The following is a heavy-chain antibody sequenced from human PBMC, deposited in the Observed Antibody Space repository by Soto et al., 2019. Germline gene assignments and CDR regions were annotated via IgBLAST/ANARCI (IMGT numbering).Heavy chain of an antibody. CDR2: IYWDDDK. CDR3: AHSGEEDYGDYVGPTQGACFDY. D-gene: IGHD4-17*01. V-gene: IGHV2-5*02. Sequence: SGPTLVNPTQTLTLTCTFSGFSLSTSGVGVGWIRQPPGKALEWLALIYWDDDKRYSPSLKSRLTITKDTSKNQVVLTMTNMDPVDTATYYCAHSGEEDYGDYVGPTQGACFDYWGQGTLVTVSS. CDR1: GFSLSTSGVG. J-gene: IGHJ4*02.